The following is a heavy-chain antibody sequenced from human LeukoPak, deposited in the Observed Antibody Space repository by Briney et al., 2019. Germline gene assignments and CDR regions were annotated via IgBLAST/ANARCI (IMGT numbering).Heavy chain of an antibody. Sequence: PGGSLRLSCAASGFTFSTSWMIWVRQAPGKGLEWVANIKHDGSEKYYVDSVKGRFTISRDNAKNSLYLQMNSLRAEDTAVYYCARDAFSRITIFGVVSDAFDIWGHGTMVTVSS. J-gene: IGHJ3*02. CDR3: ARDAFSRITIFGVVSDAFDI. D-gene: IGHD3-3*01. V-gene: IGHV3-7*01. CDR1: GFTFSTSW. CDR2: IKHDGSEK.